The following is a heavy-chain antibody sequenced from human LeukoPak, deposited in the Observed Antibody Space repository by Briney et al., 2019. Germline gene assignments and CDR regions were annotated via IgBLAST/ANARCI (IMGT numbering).Heavy chain of an antibody. CDR3: ARDGGTNGIWFDP. D-gene: IGHD1-1*01. CDR1: GGSFSGYY. CDR2: INHSGST. V-gene: IGHV4-34*01. Sequence: SETLSLTCAVYGGSFSGYYWSWIRQPPGKGLEWIGEINHSGSTNYNPSLKSRVTISVDTSKNQFSLKLSSVTAADTAVYYCARDGGTNGIWFDPWGQGTLVTVSS. J-gene: IGHJ5*02.